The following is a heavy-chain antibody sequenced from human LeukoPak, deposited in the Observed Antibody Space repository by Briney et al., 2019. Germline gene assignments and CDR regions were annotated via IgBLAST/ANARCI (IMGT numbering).Heavy chain of an antibody. CDR2: INPNSGGT. V-gene: IGHV1-2*02. J-gene: IGHJ6*02. CDR3: ARSYYYDSGGYYSYYYGMDV. Sequence: ASVKVSCKASGYTFTGYYMHWVRQAPGQRLEWMGWINPNSGGTNYAQKFQGRVTMTRDTSISTAYMELSRLRSDDTAVYYCARSYYYDSGGYYSYYYGMDVWGQGTTVTVSS. CDR1: GYTFTGYY. D-gene: IGHD3-22*01.